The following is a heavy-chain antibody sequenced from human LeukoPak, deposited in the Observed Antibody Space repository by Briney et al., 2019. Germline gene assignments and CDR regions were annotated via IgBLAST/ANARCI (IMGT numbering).Heavy chain of an antibody. Sequence: PGGSLRLSCAASGFTFSSYGMHWVRQAPGKGLEWVAVISYDGSNKYYADSVKGRFTISRDNSKNTLYLQMNSLRAEDMAVYYCAKATHRAVAGLDYWGQGTLVTVSS. V-gene: IGHV3-30*18. CDR1: GFTFSSYG. CDR2: ISYDGSNK. J-gene: IGHJ4*02. CDR3: AKATHRAVAGLDY. D-gene: IGHD6-19*01.